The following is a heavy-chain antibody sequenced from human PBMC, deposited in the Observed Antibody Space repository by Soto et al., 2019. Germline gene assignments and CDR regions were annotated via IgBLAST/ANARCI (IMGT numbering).Heavy chain of an antibody. CDR3: ARGYSSSLHRFDP. Sequence: ASVKVSCKASGGTFSSYAISWVRQAPGQGLEWMGGIIPIFGTANYAQKFQGRVTITADESTSTAYMELSSLRSEDTAVYYCARGYSSSLHRFDPWGQGTLVTVSS. J-gene: IGHJ5*02. CDR1: GGTFSSYA. CDR2: IIPIFGTA. V-gene: IGHV1-69*13. D-gene: IGHD6-6*01.